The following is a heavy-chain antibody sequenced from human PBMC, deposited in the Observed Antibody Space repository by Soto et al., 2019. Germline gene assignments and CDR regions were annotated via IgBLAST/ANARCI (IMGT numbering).Heavy chain of an antibody. CDR1: GGTFSSYA. Sequence: ASVKVSCKASGGTFSSYAISWVRQAPGKGLEWMGGFDPEDGETIYAQKFQGRVTMTEDTSTDTAYMELSSLRSEDTAVYYCAIGGSGAIGGYYYYYGMDVWGQGTTVTVSS. CDR2: FDPEDGET. J-gene: IGHJ6*02. CDR3: AIGGSGAIGGYYYYYGMDV. V-gene: IGHV1-24*01. D-gene: IGHD3-16*02.